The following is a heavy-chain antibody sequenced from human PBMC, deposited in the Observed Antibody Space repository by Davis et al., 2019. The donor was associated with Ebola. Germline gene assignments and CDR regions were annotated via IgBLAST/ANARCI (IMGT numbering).Heavy chain of an antibody. V-gene: IGHV5-51*01. J-gene: IGHJ6*02. CDR3: ARFYGDHGYYYGMDV. D-gene: IGHD4-17*01. Sequence: GESLKISCQVSGYTFSSNWIGWVRQMPGKGLEWMGIIYPGDSDTRYSPSFQGQVTISADKSISTAYLQWSSLKASDTAMYYCARFYGDHGYYYGMDVWGQGTTVTVSS. CDR2: IYPGDSDT. CDR1: GYTFSSNW.